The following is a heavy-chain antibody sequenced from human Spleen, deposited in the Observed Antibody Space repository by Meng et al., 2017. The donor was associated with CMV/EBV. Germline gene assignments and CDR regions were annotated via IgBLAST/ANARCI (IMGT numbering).Heavy chain of an antibody. CDR3: ARGDFAWGIGAFDI. Sequence: GSLRLSCTVSGGSISSYYWSWIRQPAGKGLEWIGRIYTSGSTNYNPSLKSRVTMSVDTSKNQFSLKLSSVTAADTAVYCCARGDFAWGIGAFDIWGQGTMVTVSS. CDR1: GGSISSYY. D-gene: IGHD6-13*01. V-gene: IGHV4-4*07. J-gene: IGHJ3*02. CDR2: IYTSGST.